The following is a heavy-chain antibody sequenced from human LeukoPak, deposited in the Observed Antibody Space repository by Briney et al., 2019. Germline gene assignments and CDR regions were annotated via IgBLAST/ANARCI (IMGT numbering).Heavy chain of an antibody. D-gene: IGHD5-18*01. Sequence: GASVKVSCKASGYTFTCYYVHWVRQAPGQGLEWMGWINPNSGGTNYAQKFQGRVTMTRNTSISTAYMELSSLRSEDTAVYYCARGRLFRYSYRMFDYWGQGTLVTVSS. CDR1: GYTFTCYY. V-gene: IGHV1-2*02. CDR2: INPNSGGT. J-gene: IGHJ4*02. CDR3: ARGRLFRYSYRMFDY.